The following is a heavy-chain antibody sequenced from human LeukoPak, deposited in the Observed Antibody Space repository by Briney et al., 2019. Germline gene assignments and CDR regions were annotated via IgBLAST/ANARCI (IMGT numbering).Heavy chain of an antibody. V-gene: IGHV4-59*01. CDR3: ARGASGSYFWFDP. D-gene: IGHD1-26*01. CDR1: GGSISSYY. CDR2: IYYSGST. J-gene: IGHJ5*02. Sequence: KPSXTLSLTCPVSGGSISSYYWSWIRQPPGKGLEWIGYIYYSGSTNYNPSLKSRVTISVDTSKNQFSLKLSSVTAADTAVYYCARGASGSYFWFDPWGQGTLVTVSS.